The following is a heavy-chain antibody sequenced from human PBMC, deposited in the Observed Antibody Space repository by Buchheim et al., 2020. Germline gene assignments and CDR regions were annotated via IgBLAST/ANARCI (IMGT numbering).Heavy chain of an antibody. D-gene: IGHD2-15*01. CDR1: GGSISSGDYY. J-gene: IGHJ4*02. CDR3: ARGFRGYCSGTSCYYFDY. V-gene: IGHV4-30-4*01. Sequence: QVQLRESGPGLVKPSQTLSLTCTVSGGSISSGDYYWSWIRQPPGKGLEWIGYIYYSGRTYYNASLKSRVTITVDTSKNQFSTTLSSVTAADSAVYYCARGFRGYCSGTSCYYFDYWGQGTL. CDR2: IYYSGRT.